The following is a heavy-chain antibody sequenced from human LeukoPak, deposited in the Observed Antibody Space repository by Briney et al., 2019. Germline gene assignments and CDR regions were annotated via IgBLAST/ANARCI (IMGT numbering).Heavy chain of an antibody. D-gene: IGHD3-10*01. J-gene: IGHJ1*01. V-gene: IGHV3-30*02. Sequence: GGSLRLSCAASGFTFSSYWMSWVRQAPGKGLEWVAYIRVDGIDKYYPDSGKGPFTISRDNSKSTVYLQMNSLIPDDTAVYFCAKAEAREILRAVGLEEYLQYWGQGTLVTVSS. CDR1: GFTFSSYW. CDR3: AKAEAREILRAVGLEEYLQY. CDR2: IRVDGIDK.